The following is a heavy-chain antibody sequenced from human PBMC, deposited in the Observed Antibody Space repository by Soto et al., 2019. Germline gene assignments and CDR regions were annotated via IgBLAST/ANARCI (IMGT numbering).Heavy chain of an antibody. V-gene: IGHV3-30*18. CDR1: GFTFSSYG. Sequence: GGSLRLSCAASGFTFSSYGMHWVRQAPGKGLEWVAVISDEGSNKYYADSVKGRFTISRDNSKNTLYLQMNSLRAEDTAVYYCAKEHLNFWYYFDYWGQGTLVTVSS. D-gene: IGHD3-3*01. CDR3: AKEHLNFWYYFDY. J-gene: IGHJ4*01. CDR2: ISDEGSNK.